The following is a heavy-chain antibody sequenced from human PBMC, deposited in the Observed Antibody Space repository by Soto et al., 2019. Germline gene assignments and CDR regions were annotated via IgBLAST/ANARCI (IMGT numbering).Heavy chain of an antibody. CDR2: IYYSGST. CDR3: ARDGGREWELLGWFDP. V-gene: IGHV4-30-4*01. Sequence: QVRLQESGPGLVKPSQTLSLTCTVSGGSISSGDYYWSWIRQPPVKGLEWIGYIYYSGSTYYNPSLKSRVTISVDTSKNQFSLKLSSVTAADTAVYYCARDGGREWELLGWFDPWGQGTRVTVSS. CDR1: GGSISSGDYY. J-gene: IGHJ5*02. D-gene: IGHD1-26*01.